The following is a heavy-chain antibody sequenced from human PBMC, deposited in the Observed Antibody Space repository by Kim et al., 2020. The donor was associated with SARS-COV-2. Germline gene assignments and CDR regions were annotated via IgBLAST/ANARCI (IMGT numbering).Heavy chain of an antibody. J-gene: IGHJ4*02. CDR1: GGSISSYY. V-gene: IGHV4-59*01. Sequence: SETLSLTCTVSGGSISSYYWSWIRQPPGKGLECIGYIYYSGSTNYNPSLKSRVTISVDTSKNQFSLKLSSVTAADTAVYYCARSTYDSSGYYNYWGQGTLVTVSS. CDR2: IYYSGST. CDR3: ARSTYDSSGYYNY. D-gene: IGHD3-22*01.